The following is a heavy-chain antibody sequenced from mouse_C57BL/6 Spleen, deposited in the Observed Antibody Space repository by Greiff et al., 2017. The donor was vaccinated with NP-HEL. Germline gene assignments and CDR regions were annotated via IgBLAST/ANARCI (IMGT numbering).Heavy chain of an antibody. CDR2: INPSNGGT. V-gene: IGHV1-53*01. Sequence: SCNSYWMHWVKQRPGQGLEWIGNINPSNGGTNYNEKFKSKATLTVDKSSSTAYMQLSSLTSEDSAVYYCARPSSSYGYFDVWGTGTTVTVSS. CDR1: SCNSYW. CDR3: ARPSSSYGYFDV. D-gene: IGHD1-1*01. J-gene: IGHJ1*03.